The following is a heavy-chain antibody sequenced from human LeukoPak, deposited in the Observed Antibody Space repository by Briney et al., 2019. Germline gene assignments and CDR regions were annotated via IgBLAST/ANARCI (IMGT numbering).Heavy chain of an antibody. CDR1: GFIFSNSA. Sequence: GGSLRLSCAASGFIFSNSAMNWVRQAPGKGLEWVSSINNDGSYIYYAGSMKGRFTISRDNAKNSLYLQMNSLRAEDTAVYYCARDGYNPFDYWGQGTLVTVSS. CDR3: ARDGYNPFDY. J-gene: IGHJ4*02. D-gene: IGHD5-24*01. V-gene: IGHV3-21*01. CDR2: INNDGSYI.